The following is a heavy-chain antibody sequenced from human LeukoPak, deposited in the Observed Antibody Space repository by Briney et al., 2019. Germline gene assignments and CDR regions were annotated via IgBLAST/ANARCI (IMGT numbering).Heavy chain of an antibody. Sequence: QSGGSLRLSCAASGFTVSSNYMSWVRQAPGKGLEWVSVIYSGGSTYCADSVKGRFTISRDNSKNTLYLQMNSLRAEDTAVFYCARGNSGWFDPWGQGTLVTVSS. CDR3: ARGNSGWFDP. CDR2: IYSGGST. J-gene: IGHJ5*02. D-gene: IGHD2/OR15-2a*01. V-gene: IGHV3-66*01. CDR1: GFTVSSNY.